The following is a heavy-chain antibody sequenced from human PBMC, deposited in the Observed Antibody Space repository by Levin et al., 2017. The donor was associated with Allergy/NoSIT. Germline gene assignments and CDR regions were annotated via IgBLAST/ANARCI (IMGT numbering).Heavy chain of an antibody. J-gene: IGHJ5*02. CDR3: ARGRVEVSSNWLDT. CDR2: VYFSGTT. D-gene: IGHD5/OR15-5a*01. Sequence: PSETLSLTCSVSGAAVTSVSFYWNWVRQPLGGGLEWIGYVYFSGTTIYNPALKSRVNMSIDTSNNQFSLKLTSLTADDTARYYCARGRVEVSSNWLDTWGQGIPVTVSS. V-gene: IGHV4-61*01. CDR1: GAAVTSVSFY.